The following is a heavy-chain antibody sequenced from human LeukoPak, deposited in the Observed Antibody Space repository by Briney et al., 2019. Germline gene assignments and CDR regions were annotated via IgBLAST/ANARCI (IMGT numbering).Heavy chain of an antibody. CDR1: GYTLTELS. D-gene: IGHD2-15*01. Sequence: GASVTLSCTVSGYTLTELSMHWVRQAPGNGLEWMGGFDPEDGETIYAKKFQGRVTMTEDTSTDTAYMELSSLRSEDTAVYYCARERTLTSCYDYWGQGTLVTVSS. CDR2: FDPEDGET. J-gene: IGHJ4*02. CDR3: ARERTLTSCYDY. V-gene: IGHV1-24*01.